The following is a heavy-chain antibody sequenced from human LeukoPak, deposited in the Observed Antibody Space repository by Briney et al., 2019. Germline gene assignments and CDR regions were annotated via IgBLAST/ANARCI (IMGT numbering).Heavy chain of an antibody. J-gene: IGHJ4*02. Sequence: GGSLRLSCAASGFTFSSYAMSWVRQAPGKGLEWVSGISGGGGSTNYADSVKGRFTISRDNSKNTLYLQMNSLRAEDTAVYYCAKDRREAAIVNYFDYWGQGTLVTVSS. CDR2: ISGGGGST. D-gene: IGHD5-18*01. CDR1: GFTFSSYA. CDR3: AKDRREAAIVNYFDY. V-gene: IGHV3-23*01.